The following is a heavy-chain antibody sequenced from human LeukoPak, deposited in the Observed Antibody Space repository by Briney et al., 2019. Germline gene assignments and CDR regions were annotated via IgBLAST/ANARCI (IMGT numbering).Heavy chain of an antibody. CDR3: AKDISSGWYGEYYFDY. CDR2: ISWNSGSI. CDR1: GFTFDDYA. V-gene: IGHV3-9*01. Sequence: PGGSLRLSCAASGFTFDDYAMHWVRQAPGKGPEWVSGISWNSGSIGYADSVKGRFTISRDNAKNSLYLQMNSLRAEDTALYYGAKDISSGWYGEYYFDYWGQGTLVTVSS. D-gene: IGHD6-19*01. J-gene: IGHJ4*02.